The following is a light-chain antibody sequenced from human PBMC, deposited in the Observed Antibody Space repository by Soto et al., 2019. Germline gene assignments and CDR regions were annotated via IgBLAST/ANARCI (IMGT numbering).Light chain of an antibody. Sequence: AIQMTQSPSSLSASVGDTVTITCRASQGSSSDLSGYQQKPGTAPKLLIYAASTLHNGVPSRFSGSGSGTDFTHTIRSLLPEDFATYYSLKDDSYIHSFGQGTKVQVK. V-gene: IGKV1-6*01. CDR2: AAS. CDR1: QGSSSD. J-gene: IGKJ1*01. CDR3: LKDDSYIHS.